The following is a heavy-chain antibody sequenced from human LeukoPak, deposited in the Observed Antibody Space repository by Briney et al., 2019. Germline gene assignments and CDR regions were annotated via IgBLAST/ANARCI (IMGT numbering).Heavy chain of an antibody. V-gene: IGHV1-46*01. CDR1: GYTFTSYY. CDR3: ARVGPDYIHFDY. J-gene: IGHJ4*02. D-gene: IGHD4-11*01. Sequence: ASVKVSCKASGYTFTSYYMHWVRQAPGQGLEWMGIINPSGGSTSYAQKFQGRVTMTRDTSTSTDYMELSSLRSEDTAVYYCARVGPDYIHFDYWGQGTLVTVSS. CDR2: INPSGGST.